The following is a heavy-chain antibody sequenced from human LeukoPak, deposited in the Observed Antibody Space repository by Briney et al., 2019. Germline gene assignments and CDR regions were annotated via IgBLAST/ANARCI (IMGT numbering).Heavy chain of an antibody. CDR3: ARERIAANHHYYYMDV. Sequence: GASVKVSCKASGYTFTSYYMHWVRQAPGQGLEWMGIINPSGGSTSYAQKFQGRVTMTRDMSTSTVYMELSSLRSEDTAVYYCARERIAANHHYYYMDVWGKGTTVTVSS. CDR1: GYTFTSYY. J-gene: IGHJ6*03. CDR2: INPSGGST. D-gene: IGHD6-6*01. V-gene: IGHV1-46*01.